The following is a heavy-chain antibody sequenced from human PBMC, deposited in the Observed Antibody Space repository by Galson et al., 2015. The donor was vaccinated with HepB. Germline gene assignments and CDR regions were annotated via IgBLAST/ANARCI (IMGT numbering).Heavy chain of an antibody. D-gene: IGHD3-3*01. V-gene: IGHV3-21*01. CDR3: ASSWGDCWSGYHDYYYYMDV. CDR2: ISSSSSYI. J-gene: IGHJ6*03. Sequence: SLRLSCAASGFTFSSYSMNWVRQAPGKGLEWVSSISSSSSYIYYADSVKGRFTISRDNAKNSLYLQMNSLRAEDTAVYYCASSWGDCWSGYHDYYYYMDVWGKGTTVTVSS. CDR1: GFTFSSYS.